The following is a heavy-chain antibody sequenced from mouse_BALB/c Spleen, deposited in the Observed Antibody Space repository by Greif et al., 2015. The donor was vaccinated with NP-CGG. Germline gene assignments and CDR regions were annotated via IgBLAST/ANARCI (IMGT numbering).Heavy chain of an antibody. CDR3: ARDGKGNWGVMDY. J-gene: IGHJ4*01. CDR2: INPGSAAT. V-gene: IGHV1-54*01. D-gene: IGHD4-1*02. Sequence: QVQLQQSGAELVRPGTSVKVSCKASGYAFSNFLIEWVKQRPGQGLEWIGVINPGSAATNYNEKFKGKAILTADKSSSTAYMQRSSLTSDDSAVYFCARDGKGNWGVMDYWGQGTSVTVSS. CDR1: GYAFSNFL.